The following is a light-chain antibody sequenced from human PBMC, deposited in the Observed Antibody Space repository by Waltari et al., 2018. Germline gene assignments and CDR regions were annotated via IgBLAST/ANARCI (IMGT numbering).Light chain of an antibody. CDR2: ATS. CDR1: QTIGHY. CDR3: QQTFSAFRT. J-gene: IGKJ4*01. V-gene: IGKV1-39*01. Sequence: DIQMTQSPSSLSAFVGYGVTITCRASQTIGHYLNWFHQRPGKAPKLLIYATSDLQSGVPSRFSGSGSGTDFTLTISSLQPEDSATYYCQQTFSAFRTFGGGTKVEIK.